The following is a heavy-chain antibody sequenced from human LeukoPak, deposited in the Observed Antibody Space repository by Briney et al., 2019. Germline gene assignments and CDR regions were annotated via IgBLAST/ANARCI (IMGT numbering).Heavy chain of an antibody. CDR1: GGSMDSGSYY. V-gene: IGHV4-61*02. CDR2: IYTRGNT. J-gene: IGHJ6*03. D-gene: IGHD6-19*01. CDR3: ARGPGWDYYYMDV. Sequence: SQTLSLTCTVSGGSMDSGSYYWNWIRQPAGKGLEWIGRIYTRGNTNYNASLKSRVTISIDTSKNQFSPKVSSVTAADTAVYYCARGPGWDYYYMDVWGKGTTVTVSS.